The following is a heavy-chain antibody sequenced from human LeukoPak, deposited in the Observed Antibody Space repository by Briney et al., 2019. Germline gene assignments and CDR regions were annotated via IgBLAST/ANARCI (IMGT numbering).Heavy chain of an antibody. CDR1: GGSFSGYY. J-gene: IGHJ4*02. Sequence: PSETLSLTCAVYGGSFSGYYWSWIRQPPGKGLEWIGEINHSGSTNYNPSLKSRVTISVDTSKNQFSLKLSSVTAADTAVYYCARGTQYYYGSGSYYLDYWGQGTLVTVSS. D-gene: IGHD3-10*01. CDR2: INHSGST. CDR3: ARGTQYYYGSGSYYLDY. V-gene: IGHV4-34*01.